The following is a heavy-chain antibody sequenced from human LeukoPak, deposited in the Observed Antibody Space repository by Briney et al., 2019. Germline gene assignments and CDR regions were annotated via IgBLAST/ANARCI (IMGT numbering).Heavy chain of an antibody. V-gene: IGHV4-34*01. D-gene: IGHD3-3*01. CDR3: ARGYADFWSGYFQNWFDP. CDR1: GGSFSGYY. CDR2: INHSGST. J-gene: IGHJ5*02. Sequence: SETLSLTCAVYGGSFSGYYWIWIRQPPGKGLEWIGEINHSGSTNYNPSLKSRVTISVDTSKNQFSLKLSSVTAADTAVYYCARGYADFWSGYFQNWFDPWGQGTLVTVSS.